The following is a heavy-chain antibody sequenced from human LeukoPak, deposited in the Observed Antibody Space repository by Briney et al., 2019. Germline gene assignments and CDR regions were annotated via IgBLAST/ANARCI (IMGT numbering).Heavy chain of an antibody. Sequence: SETLSLTCTVSGGSISSSSYYWGWIRQPPGKGLEWIGSIYYSGSTYYNPSLKSRVTISVDTSKNQFSLKLTSVTAEDTAVYYCARVYYSSSYDYWYFDLWGRGTLVTVSS. CDR3: ARVYYSSSYDYWYFDL. CDR1: GGSISSSSYY. CDR2: IYYSGST. V-gene: IGHV4-39*07. J-gene: IGHJ2*01. D-gene: IGHD6-13*01.